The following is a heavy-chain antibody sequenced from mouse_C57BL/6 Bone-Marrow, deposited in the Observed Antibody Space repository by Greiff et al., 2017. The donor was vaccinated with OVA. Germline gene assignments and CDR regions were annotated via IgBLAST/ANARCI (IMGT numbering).Heavy chain of an antibody. CDR1: GYTFTSYW. J-gene: IGHJ3*01. V-gene: IGHV1-53*01. CDR2: INPSNGGT. Sequence: QVQLQQPGTELVKPGASVKLSCKASGYTFTSYWMHWVNQRPGQGLEWIGNINPSNGGTNYNEKFKSKATLTVDKSSSTAYMQLSSLTSEDSAVYYCARYDYGSSYVTYWGQGTLVTVSA. CDR3: ARYDYGSSYVTY. D-gene: IGHD1-1*01.